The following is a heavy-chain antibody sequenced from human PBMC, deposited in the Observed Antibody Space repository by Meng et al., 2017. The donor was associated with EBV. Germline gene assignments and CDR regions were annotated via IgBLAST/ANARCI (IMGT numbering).Heavy chain of an antibody. CDR3: AKSRSSTPGVVDY. J-gene: IGHJ4*02. D-gene: IGHD3-10*01. CDR1: GASVSGGTYH. Sequence: GPGVVNASETLALTCTCSGASVSGGTYHWSWIRQPPGKELEWIGYIYDGGTTIYNPSLKSRVTILVDASKNQFSLKLSSVTTADTAVYYCAKSRSSTPGVVDYWGQGTLVTVSS. V-gene: IGHV4-61*01. CDR2: IYDGGTT.